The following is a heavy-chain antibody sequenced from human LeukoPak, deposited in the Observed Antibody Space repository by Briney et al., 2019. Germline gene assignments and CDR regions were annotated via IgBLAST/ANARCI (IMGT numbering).Heavy chain of an antibody. CDR1: GGSIMTTNW. J-gene: IGHJ4*02. Sequence: SETLSLTCDVSGGSIMTTNWWSWVRQSPNKGLEWIGEVHLSGATNYNPSLESRVTMSIDTSKNHLSLELTSVTAADTAMYYCTRESGAFSPFGFWGQGTLVTVSS. V-gene: IGHV4-4*02. D-gene: IGHD1-26*01. CDR2: VHLSGAT. CDR3: TRESGAFSPFGF.